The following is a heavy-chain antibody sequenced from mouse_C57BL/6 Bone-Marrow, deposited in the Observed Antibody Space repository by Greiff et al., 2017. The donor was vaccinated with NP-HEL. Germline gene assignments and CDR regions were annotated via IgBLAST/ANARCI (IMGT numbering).Heavy chain of an antibody. D-gene: IGHD1-1*01. J-gene: IGHJ3*01. CDR2: ISYDGSN. Sequence: ESGPGLVKPSQSLSLTCSVTGYSIISGYYWNWIRQFPGNKLEWMASISYDGSNNYNSSLKNRISITRAISKNQFFLKLTSVTTEDTATYYCAREGGYYGSPFAYWGQGTLVTVSA. CDR1: GYSIISGYY. V-gene: IGHV3-6*01. CDR3: AREGGYYGSPFAY.